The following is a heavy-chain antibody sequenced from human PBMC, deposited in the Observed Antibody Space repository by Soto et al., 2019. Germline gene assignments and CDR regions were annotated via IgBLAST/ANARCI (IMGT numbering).Heavy chain of an antibody. Sequence: EVQLVQSGAEVKTPGESLRISCKGSGYSFTSYWISWVRQMPGKGLEWMGRIDPSDSYTNYSPSFQGHVTISADKSISTAYLQWSSLKASDTAMYYCARYSSIVVVVAAKGGMDVWGQGTTVTVSS. J-gene: IGHJ6*02. CDR2: IDPSDSYT. CDR3: ARYSSIVVVVAAKGGMDV. D-gene: IGHD2-15*01. CDR1: GYSFTSYW. V-gene: IGHV5-10-1*03.